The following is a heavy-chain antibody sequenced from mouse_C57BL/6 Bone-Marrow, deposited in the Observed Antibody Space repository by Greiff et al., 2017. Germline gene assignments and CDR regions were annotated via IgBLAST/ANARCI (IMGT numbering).Heavy chain of an antibody. CDR3: ARPYVQSLKDY. V-gene: IGHV1-81*01. Sequence: LQESGAELARPGASVKLSCKASGYTFTSYGISWVKQRTGQGLEWIGEIYPRSGNTYYNEKFKGKATLTADKSSSTAYMELRSLTSEDSAVYFCARPYVQSLKDYWGQGTTLTVSS. J-gene: IGHJ2*01. CDR2: IYPRSGNT. D-gene: IGHD1-1*01. CDR1: GYTFTSYG.